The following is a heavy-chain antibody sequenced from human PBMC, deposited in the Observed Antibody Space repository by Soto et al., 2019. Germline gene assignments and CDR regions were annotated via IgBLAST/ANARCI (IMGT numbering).Heavy chain of an antibody. J-gene: IGHJ3*02. D-gene: IGHD3-22*01. CDR1: GYTFTSYG. CDR2: ISAYIGHT. CDR3: ARERNVWRITMTDDAFDI. V-gene: IGHV1-18*01. Sequence: QVPLVQSGAEVKKPGASVKVSCKASGYTFTSYGITWVRQAPGQGLEWMGWISAYIGHTNYAQKLQGRVTLTTDTSKSTAYMEVRSLRSDDTAVYYCARERNVWRITMTDDAFDIWGQGTMVTVSS.